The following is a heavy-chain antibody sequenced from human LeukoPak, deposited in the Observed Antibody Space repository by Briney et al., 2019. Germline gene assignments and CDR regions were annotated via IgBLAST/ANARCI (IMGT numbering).Heavy chain of an antibody. D-gene: IGHD2/OR15-2a*01. CDR2: INSDGSWT. Sequence: PGGSLRLSCAASGTYWMHWVRQAPGKGLVWVSHINSDGSWTGYADSVKGRFTISNDNAKNTVSLQMNNLRAEDTAVYYCVTFYETYWGRGTLVTVSS. CDR3: VTFYETY. J-gene: IGHJ4*02. CDR1: GTYW. V-gene: IGHV3-74*01.